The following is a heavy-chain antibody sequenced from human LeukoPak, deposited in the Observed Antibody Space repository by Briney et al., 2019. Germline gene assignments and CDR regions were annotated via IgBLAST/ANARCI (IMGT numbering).Heavy chain of an antibody. J-gene: IGHJ3*02. Sequence: PGGSLRLSCAASGFTFSSYAMHWVRQAPGKGLEYVSAISSNGGSTYYANSVKGRFTISRDNSKNTLYLQMGSLRAEDMAVYYCARDLSVVRGVIPPFTAAFDIWGQGTMVTVSS. CDR3: ARDLSVVRGVIPPFTAAFDI. D-gene: IGHD3-10*01. V-gene: IGHV3-64*01. CDR1: GFTFSSYA. CDR2: ISSNGGST.